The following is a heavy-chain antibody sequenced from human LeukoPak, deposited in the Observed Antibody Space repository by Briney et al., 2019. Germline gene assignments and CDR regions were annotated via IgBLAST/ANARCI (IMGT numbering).Heavy chain of an antibody. CDR1: GFTFSNYW. Sequence: PGGSLRLSCAASGFTFSNYWMHWVRQAPGKGLVWVSRINTDGTTINYADSVRGRFTISRDDAKNTLYLQMNSLRAEDTAIYYCTRAGSYRFDYWGQGTLVAVSS. CDR3: TRAGSYRFDY. J-gene: IGHJ4*02. V-gene: IGHV3-74*01. CDR2: INTDGTTI. D-gene: IGHD3-16*02.